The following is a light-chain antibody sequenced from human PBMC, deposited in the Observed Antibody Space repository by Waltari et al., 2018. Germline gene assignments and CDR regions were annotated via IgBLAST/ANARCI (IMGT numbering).Light chain of an antibody. V-gene: IGKV1-5*03. CDR2: KAS. CDR3: KQYNSYPYT. J-gene: IGKJ2*01. CDR1: QSISSC. Sequence: TCRASQSISSCLAWYQQKPGKSPKLLIYKASSLESGVPSRFSGSGSGTEFTLTISSLQPDDFATYYCKQYNSYPYTFGQGTKLEIK.